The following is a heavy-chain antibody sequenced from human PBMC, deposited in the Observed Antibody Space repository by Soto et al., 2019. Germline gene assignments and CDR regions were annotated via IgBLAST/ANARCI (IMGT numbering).Heavy chain of an antibody. CDR3: AKDYRSAGYSSSTTFDY. CDR1: GFTFSSYG. Sequence: QVQLVESGGGVVQPGRSLRLSCAASGFTFSSYGMHWVRQAPGKGREWVAVISYDGNNKYYADSVKGRFTISRDNSKNTLYLQMNSLGAEDTAVYYCAKDYRSAGYSSSTTFDYWGQGTLVTVSS. J-gene: IGHJ4*02. CDR2: ISYDGNNK. V-gene: IGHV3-30*18. D-gene: IGHD6-13*01.